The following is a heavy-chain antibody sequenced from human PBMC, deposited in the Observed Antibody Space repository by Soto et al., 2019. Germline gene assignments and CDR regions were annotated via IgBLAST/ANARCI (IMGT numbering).Heavy chain of an antibody. J-gene: IGHJ6*02. D-gene: IGHD1-26*01. CDR2: ISVHNGNT. V-gene: IGHV1-18*01. CDR1: GYTFTSYG. Sequence: QVQLVQSGAEVKKPGASVKVSCKASGYTFTSYGISWVRQAPGQGLEWMGWISVHNGNTDYAQKLQGRVTMTTDTSTNTVYMELRNLRSDDTAVDYCARDRTTSDVWSHGTTVTFSS. CDR3: ARDRTTSDV.